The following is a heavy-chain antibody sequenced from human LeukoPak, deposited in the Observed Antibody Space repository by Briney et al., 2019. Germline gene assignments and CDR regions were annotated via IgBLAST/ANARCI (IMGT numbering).Heavy chain of an antibody. V-gene: IGHV3-7*03. Sequence: GGSLRLSCAASGFTFSSYWMNWARQAPGKGLEWVASINHNGNVNYYVDSVKGRFTISRDNSKNTLYLQMNSLRAEDTAVYYCAKDLDSSGNFWGTDAFDIWGQGTMVTVSS. J-gene: IGHJ3*02. CDR2: INHNGNVN. CDR1: GFTFSSYW. D-gene: IGHD3-22*01. CDR3: AKDLDSSGNFWGTDAFDI.